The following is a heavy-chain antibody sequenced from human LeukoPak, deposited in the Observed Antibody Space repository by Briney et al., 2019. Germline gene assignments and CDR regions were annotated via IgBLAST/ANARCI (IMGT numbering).Heavy chain of an antibody. V-gene: IGHV3-23*01. J-gene: IGHJ4*02. D-gene: IGHD6-13*01. CDR2: SSAGGGST. CDR3: AKVDSFAAPGNIFDY. Sequence: GGSLRLSCAASGFTLINYAMSWVRQAPGKGLEWVSASSAGGGSTYYADSVKGRFTISRNNSKNTLYLQMNSLRVEDTAVYYCAKVDSFAAPGNIFDYWAQGTLVTVSS. CDR1: GFTLINYA.